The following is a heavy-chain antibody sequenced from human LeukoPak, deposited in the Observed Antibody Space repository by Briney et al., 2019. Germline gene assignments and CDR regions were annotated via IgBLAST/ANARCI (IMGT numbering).Heavy chain of an antibody. CDR2: ISGSGGGT. D-gene: IGHD1-26*01. Sequence: GGSLRLSCAASGFTFSSYAMSWVRQAPGKGLEWVSNISGSGGGTHYASSVKDRAAISRDNSKNTVYLQINGLRAEDTAVYFCVKWDENYCSMDVWGRGTTVTVSS. J-gene: IGHJ6*03. CDR1: GFTFSSYA. V-gene: IGHV3-23*01. CDR3: VKWDENYCSMDV.